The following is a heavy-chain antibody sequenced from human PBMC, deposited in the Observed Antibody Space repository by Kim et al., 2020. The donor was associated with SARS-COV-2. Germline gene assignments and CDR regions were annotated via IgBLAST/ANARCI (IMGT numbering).Heavy chain of an antibody. CDR1: GFTFSSYG. V-gene: IGHV3-30*18. CDR3: AKDRLLSGYYGVGDY. D-gene: IGHD3-3*01. Sequence: GGSLRLSCAASGFTFSSYGMHWVRQAPGKGLEWVAVISYDGSNKYYADSVKGRFTISRDNSKNTLYLQMNSLRAEDTAVYYCAKDRLLSGYYGVGDYWGQGTLVTVSS. J-gene: IGHJ4*02. CDR2: ISYDGSNK.